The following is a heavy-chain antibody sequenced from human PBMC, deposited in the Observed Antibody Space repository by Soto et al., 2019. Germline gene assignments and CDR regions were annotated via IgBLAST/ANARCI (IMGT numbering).Heavy chain of an antibody. J-gene: IGHJ5*02. Sequence: PGESLKISCRGSGYAFSSYWIAWVRQMPGKGLEWMGIIYPGDSDTRYSPSFQGQVTISVYKSITTAYLQWSSLKASDTAMYYCARGYCTATICDPWFDPWGQGTLVTVSS. CDR3: ARGYCTATICDPWFDP. V-gene: IGHV5-51*01. CDR1: GYAFSSYW. D-gene: IGHD2-8*02. CDR2: IYPGDSDT.